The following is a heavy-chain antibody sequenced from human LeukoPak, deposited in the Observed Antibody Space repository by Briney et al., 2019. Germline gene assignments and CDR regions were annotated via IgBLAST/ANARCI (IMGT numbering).Heavy chain of an antibody. CDR1: GFTFSSYG. J-gene: IGHJ4*02. D-gene: IGHD5-18*01. Sequence: GGSLRLSCAASGFTFSSYGMHWVRQAPGKGLEWVAFIRYDGSNKYYADSVKGRFTISRDNSKNTLYLQMNSRRAEDTAVYYCAKSDTAMVPGYYWGQGTLVTVSS. CDR2: IRYDGSNK. V-gene: IGHV3-30*02. CDR3: AKSDTAMVPGYY.